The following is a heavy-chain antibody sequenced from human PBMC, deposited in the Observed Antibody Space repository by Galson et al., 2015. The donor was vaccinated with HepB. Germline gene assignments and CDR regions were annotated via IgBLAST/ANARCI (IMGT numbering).Heavy chain of an antibody. CDR3: AKDVSSSWYWDY. CDR1: GFTFSSYA. V-gene: IGHV3-23*01. J-gene: IGHJ4*02. Sequence: SLRLSCAASGFTFSSYAMSWVRQAPGKGLEWVSAISGSGGSTYYADSVKGRFTISRDNSKNTLYLQMNSLRAEDTAVYYCAKDVSSSWYWDYWGQGTLVTVSS. D-gene: IGHD6-13*01. CDR2: ISGSGGST.